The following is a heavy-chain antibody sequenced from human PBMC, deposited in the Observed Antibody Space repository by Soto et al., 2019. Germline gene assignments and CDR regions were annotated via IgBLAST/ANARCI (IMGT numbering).Heavy chain of an antibody. D-gene: IGHD6-19*01. V-gene: IGHV3-33*01. CDR1: VFTFSSYG. CDR2: IWYDGSNK. CDR3: ARDQDQWLVTSPFDY. J-gene: IGHJ4*02. Sequence: PWESLRIACASSVFTFSSYGMRLVRQAPGKGLDWVAVIWYDGSNKCYADSVKGRFTISRDNSKNTLYLQMNSLRAEDTAVYYCARDQDQWLVTSPFDYWGQGTMVTVSS.